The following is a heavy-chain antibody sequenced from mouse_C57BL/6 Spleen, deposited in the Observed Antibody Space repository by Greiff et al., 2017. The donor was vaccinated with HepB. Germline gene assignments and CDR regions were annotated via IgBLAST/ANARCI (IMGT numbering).Heavy chain of an antibody. CDR3: ARSEGSVVADYYYAMDY. V-gene: IGHV1-19*01. J-gene: IGHJ4*01. Sequence: VQLQQSGPVLVKPGASVKMSCKASGYTFTDYYMNWVKQSHGKSLEWIGVINPYNGGTSYNQKFKGKATLTVDKSSSTAYMELNSLTSEDSAVYYCARSEGSVVADYYYAMDYWGQGTSVTVSS. CDR2: INPYNGGT. CDR1: GYTFTDYY. D-gene: IGHD1-1*01.